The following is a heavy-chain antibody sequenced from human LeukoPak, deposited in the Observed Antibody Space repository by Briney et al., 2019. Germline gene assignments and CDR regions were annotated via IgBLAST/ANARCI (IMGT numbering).Heavy chain of an antibody. CDR2: INHSGST. Sequence: SETLSLTCAVYGGSFSGYYWSWIRQPPGKGLEWIGEINHSGSTNYNPSLKSRVTISVDTSKNQFSLKLSSVTAADTAVYYCARVYGSGSYYYYYYYGMDVWGQGTTVTVS. D-gene: IGHD3-10*01. V-gene: IGHV4-34*01. CDR3: ARVYGSGSYYYYYYYGMDV. J-gene: IGHJ6*02. CDR1: GGSFSGYY.